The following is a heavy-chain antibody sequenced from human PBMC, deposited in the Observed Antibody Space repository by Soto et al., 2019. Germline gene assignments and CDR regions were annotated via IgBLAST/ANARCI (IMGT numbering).Heavy chain of an antibody. D-gene: IGHD6-13*01. CDR2: FDPEDGET. CDR1: GYTLTELS. V-gene: IGHV1-24*01. Sequence: GASVKVSCKVSGYTLTELSMHWVRQAPGKGLEWMGGFDPEDGETIYAQKFQGRVTMTEDTSTDTAYMELSSLRSEDTAVYYCATVSGSSWYDWFDPWGQGTLVTVSS. J-gene: IGHJ5*02. CDR3: ATVSGSSWYDWFDP.